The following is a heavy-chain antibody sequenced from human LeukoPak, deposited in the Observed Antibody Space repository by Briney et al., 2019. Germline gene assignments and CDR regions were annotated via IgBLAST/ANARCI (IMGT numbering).Heavy chain of an antibody. CDR1: GFTFSSYS. J-gene: IGHJ4*02. Sequence: GSLRLSCAASGFTFSSYSMNWVRQAPGKGLEWVSSISSSSSYIYYAESVKGRFTISRDNAKNSLYLQMNSLRAEDTAVYYCARESTVTGGISYFDYWGQGTLVTVSS. V-gene: IGHV3-21*01. CDR3: ARESTVTGGISYFDY. CDR2: ISSSSSYI. D-gene: IGHD4-17*01.